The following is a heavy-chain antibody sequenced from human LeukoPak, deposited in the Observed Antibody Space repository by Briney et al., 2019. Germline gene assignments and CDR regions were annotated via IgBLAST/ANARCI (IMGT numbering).Heavy chain of an antibody. J-gene: IGHJ5*02. D-gene: IGHD4-17*01. Sequence: SETLSLTCAVYGESLNGHYWSWIRQSPGKGLEWIGEGSDSGGTKFNPSLKSRASISADTSRNQFSLKLRSVTAADTAVYYCANTDYGDYMFDPWGQGTLVTVSS. CDR3: ANTDYGDYMFDP. CDR2: GSDSGGT. V-gene: IGHV4-34*01. CDR1: GESLNGHY.